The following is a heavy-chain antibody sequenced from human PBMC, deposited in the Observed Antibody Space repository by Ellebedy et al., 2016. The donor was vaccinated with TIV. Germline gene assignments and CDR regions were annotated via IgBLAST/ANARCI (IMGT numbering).Heavy chain of an antibody. V-gene: IGHV1-46*01. CDR3: ARDYGDYVSNWFDP. D-gene: IGHD4-17*01. J-gene: IGHJ5*02. CDR2: INPSGGST. Sequence: ASVKVSXXASGYRLTSYYMHWVRQAPGQGLEWMGIINPSGGSTSYARKFQGRVTMTRDTSTSTVYMELSSLRSEDTAVYYCARDYGDYVSNWFDPWGQGTLVTVSS. CDR1: GYRLTSYY.